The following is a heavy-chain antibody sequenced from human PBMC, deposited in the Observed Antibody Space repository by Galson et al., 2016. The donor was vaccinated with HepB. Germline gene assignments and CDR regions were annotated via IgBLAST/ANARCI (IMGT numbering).Heavy chain of an antibody. D-gene: IGHD3-16*01. J-gene: IGHJ4*02. CDR1: GFTLSTYA. CDR3: AKGGMLIPRFDY. Sequence: SLRLSCAASGFTLSTYAMSWVRQAPGKGLEWVSTIRGNGGSTSYADSVKGRFTISRDSSKKTVYLQMNSLRAGDTAVYYCAKGGMLIPRFDYWGQGTLVTVSS. V-gene: IGHV3-23*01. CDR2: IRGNGGST.